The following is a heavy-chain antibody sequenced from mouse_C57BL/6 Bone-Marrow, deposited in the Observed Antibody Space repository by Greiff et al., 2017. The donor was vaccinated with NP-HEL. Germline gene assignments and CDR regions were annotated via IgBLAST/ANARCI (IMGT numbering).Heavy chain of an antibody. D-gene: IGHD4-1*01. Sequence: QVHVKQPGAELVMPGASVKLSCKASGYTFTSYWMHWVKQRPGQGLEWIGEIDPSDSYTNYNQKFKGKSTLTVDKSSSTAYMQLSSLTSEDSAVDYCAREGTVAWFAYWGQGTLVTVSA. CDR3: AREGTVAWFAY. CDR1: GYTFTSYW. J-gene: IGHJ3*01. CDR2: IDPSDSYT. V-gene: IGHV1-69*01.